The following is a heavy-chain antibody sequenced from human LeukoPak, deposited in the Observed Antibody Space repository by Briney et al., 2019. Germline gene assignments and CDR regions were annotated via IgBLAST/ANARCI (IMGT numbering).Heavy chain of an antibody. CDR2: ISSRSSYI. CDR1: GFTFSNYS. Sequence: PGGSLRLSCAASGFTFSNYSMNWVRQAPGKGLEWVSSISSRSSYIYYADSVKGRFTIFRDNSKNTLYLQMNSLRAEDTATYYCAKAATSSGYYSYFDHWGQGILVTVSS. J-gene: IGHJ4*02. V-gene: IGHV3-21*01. D-gene: IGHD3-22*01. CDR3: AKAATSSGYYSYFDH.